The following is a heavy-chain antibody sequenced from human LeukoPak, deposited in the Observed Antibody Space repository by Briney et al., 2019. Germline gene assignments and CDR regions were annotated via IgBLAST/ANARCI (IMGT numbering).Heavy chain of an antibody. CDR3: ARSAYSSGWGAFDY. D-gene: IGHD6-19*01. V-gene: IGHV4-31*03. CDR2: IYYSGST. Sequence: PSETLSLTCTVSGGSISSGGYYWSWIRQHPGTGLEWIGYIYYSGSTYYNPSLKSRVTISVDTSKNQFSLKLSSVTAADTAVYYCARSAYSSGWGAFDYWGQGTLVTVSS. CDR1: GGSISSGGYY. J-gene: IGHJ4*02.